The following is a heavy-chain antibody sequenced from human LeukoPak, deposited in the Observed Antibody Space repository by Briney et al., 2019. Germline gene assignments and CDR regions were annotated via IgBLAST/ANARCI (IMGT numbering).Heavy chain of an antibody. Sequence: TSETLSLTCTVSSGSISGYYWSWVRQPPGKGVDWVGYIYYTGRTYYNPSLKSRVTISVETSKNKFSLKRNSVTAADTAVYYCARKSVAVRDAFDIWGQGTMVTVSS. V-gene: IGHV4-59*01. CDR1: SGSISGYY. CDR3: ARKSVAVRDAFDI. J-gene: IGHJ3*02. D-gene: IGHD6-19*01. CDR2: IYYTGRT.